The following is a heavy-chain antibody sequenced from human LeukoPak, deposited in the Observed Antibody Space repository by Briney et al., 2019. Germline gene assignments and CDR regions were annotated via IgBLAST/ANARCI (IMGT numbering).Heavy chain of an antibody. CDR2: NSYTGSA. Sequence: PSETLSLTCTVSGGSVSSGNYYWTWIRQPPGKGLEWIAYNSYTGSANYNPSLKSRVTILLDTSKNQFSLKLSSVTAADTAIYSCARRVSGDYGHWFDPWGQGTLVTVSS. CDR3: ARRVSGDYGHWFDP. J-gene: IGHJ5*02. CDR1: GGSVSSGNYY. V-gene: IGHV4-61*01. D-gene: IGHD4-17*01.